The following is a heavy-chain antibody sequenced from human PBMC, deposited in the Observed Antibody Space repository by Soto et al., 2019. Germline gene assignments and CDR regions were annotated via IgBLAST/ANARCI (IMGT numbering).Heavy chain of an antibody. V-gene: IGHV4-31*03. CDR1: GDSIFSGGYY. CDR3: ARDSLCSSAHCYQGALAY. CDR2: IYYSGTT. J-gene: IGHJ4*02. D-gene: IGHD2-2*01. Sequence: QVQLQESGPGLVKPSQTLSLTCTVSGDSIFSGGYYWTWIRQHPGKGLEWIGYIYYSGTTYYNPSIKRRVTISVDTCENQFSLNLNSVTAADTAVYYCARDSLCSSAHCYQGALAYWGQGTLVIVSS.